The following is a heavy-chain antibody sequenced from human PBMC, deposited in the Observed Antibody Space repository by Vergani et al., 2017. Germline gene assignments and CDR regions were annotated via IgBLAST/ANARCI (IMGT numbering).Heavy chain of an antibody. CDR3: ARPMIVVVITTLDYYGMDV. CDR1: GFTFSSYG. Sequence: QVQLVESGGGVVQPGGSLRLSCAASGFTFSSYGMHWFRQAPGKGLEWVAFIRYDGSNKYYADSVKGRFTISRDNSKNTLYLQMNSLRAEDTAVYYCARPMIVVVITTLDYYGMDVWGQGTTVTVSS. J-gene: IGHJ6*02. CDR2: IRYDGSNK. V-gene: IGHV3-30*02. D-gene: IGHD3-22*01.